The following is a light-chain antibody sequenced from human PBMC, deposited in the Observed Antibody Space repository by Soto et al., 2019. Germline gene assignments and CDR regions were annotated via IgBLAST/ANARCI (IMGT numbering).Light chain of an antibody. V-gene: IGLV2-14*01. CDR1: SSYVGGYNY. Sequence: QSALTQPASVSGSPGQSITISCTGTSSYVGGYNYVSWYQQHPGKAPKLMIYEVSNRPSGVSNRFSGSKSGNTASLTISGLQAEDAADYYCSSYTSSSSYVFGTGTKVTVL. CDR2: EVS. J-gene: IGLJ1*01. CDR3: SSYTSSSSYV.